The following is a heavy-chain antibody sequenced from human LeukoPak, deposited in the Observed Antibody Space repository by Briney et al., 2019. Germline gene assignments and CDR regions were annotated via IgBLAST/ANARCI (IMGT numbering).Heavy chain of an antibody. CDR3: ARDKSDYSSGQIDY. V-gene: IGHV3-7*03. CDR1: GFTFSNYW. D-gene: IGHD6-19*01. J-gene: IGHJ4*02. Sequence: GGSLRLSCAVSGFTFSNYWMNWVRQAPGKGLEWVASIGQDGGEKSYVDSVKGRFTISRDNTKNSLYLQMSSLRAEDTAVYYCARDKSDYSSGQIDYWGQGTLVTVSS. CDR2: IGQDGGEK.